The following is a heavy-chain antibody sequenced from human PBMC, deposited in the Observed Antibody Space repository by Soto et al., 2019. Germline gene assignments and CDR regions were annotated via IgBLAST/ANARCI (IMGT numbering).Heavy chain of an antibody. D-gene: IGHD2-21*02. Sequence: PSETLSLTCAVSGGSISSGGYSWSWIRQPPGKGLEWIGYIHHSGRTNYNPSLKSRVTILVEKSKNQVSLELSSMTAADTAVYYCARGGDWQFDYWGQGTLVTVSS. J-gene: IGHJ4*02. V-gene: IGHV4-30-2*01. CDR1: GGSISSGGYS. CDR2: IHHSGRT. CDR3: ARGGDWQFDY.